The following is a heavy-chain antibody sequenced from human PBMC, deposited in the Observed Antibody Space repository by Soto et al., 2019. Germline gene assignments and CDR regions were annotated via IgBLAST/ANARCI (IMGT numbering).Heavy chain of an antibody. J-gene: IGHJ4*02. Sequence: SETLCLTCTVSGGSISSYYWSWIRQPPGKGLEWIGYIYYSGSTNYNPSLKSRVTISVDTSKKQFSLKLSSVTAADTAVYYCARGLIYFEYWGQGTLVTVSS. CDR3: ARGLIYFEY. CDR1: GGSISSYY. CDR2: IYYSGST. V-gene: IGHV4-59*01. D-gene: IGHD3-16*01.